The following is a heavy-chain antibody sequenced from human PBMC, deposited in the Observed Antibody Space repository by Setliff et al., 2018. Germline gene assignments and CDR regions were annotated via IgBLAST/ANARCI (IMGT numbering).Heavy chain of an antibody. CDR3: VRGPHRSDYDFWSGYSPTYNYYMDV. V-gene: IGHV4-59*02. CDR1: GGSVSRHY. CDR2: ISYTGTT. D-gene: IGHD3-3*01. J-gene: IGHJ6*03. Sequence: PSETLSLTCTVSGGSVSRHYWSWIRQPPGKGLAWIGYISYTGTTNYNPSLRSRVTISIDTSKNQFSLDLNYVTAADTAVYYCVRGPHRSDYDFWSGYSPTYNYYMDVWGKGTAVTVSS.